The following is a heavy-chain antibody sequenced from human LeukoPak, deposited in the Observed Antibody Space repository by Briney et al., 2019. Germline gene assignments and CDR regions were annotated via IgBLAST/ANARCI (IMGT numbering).Heavy chain of an antibody. D-gene: IGHD3-10*01. J-gene: IGHJ6*02. V-gene: IGHV4-34*01. CDR1: GGSFSGYY. Sequence: SETLSLTCAVYGGSFSGYYWSWIRQPPGKGLEWIGEINHSGSTNYNPSLKSRVTISVDTSKNQPSLKVTSVTAADTAVYYCARGIRGVIIPLYYYRMDVWGQGTTVTVS. CDR3: ARGIRGVIIPLYYYRMDV. CDR2: INHSGST.